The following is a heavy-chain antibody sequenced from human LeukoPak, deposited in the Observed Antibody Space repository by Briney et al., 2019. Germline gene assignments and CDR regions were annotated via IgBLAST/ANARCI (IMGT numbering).Heavy chain of an antibody. D-gene: IGHD4-23*01. CDR2: IYSDESST. V-gene: IGHV3-74*01. J-gene: IGHJ6*02. CDR3: ARDRNRSSITPGADV. Sequence: GGSLRLSCAASGFIFSGDRMYGVRQAPGKGLVWVSHIYSDESSTSYADSVKGRFTISRDNTKNTLYLQMNSLRGEDTAVYYCARDRNRSSITPGADVWGQGTTVTVSS. CDR1: GFIFSGDR.